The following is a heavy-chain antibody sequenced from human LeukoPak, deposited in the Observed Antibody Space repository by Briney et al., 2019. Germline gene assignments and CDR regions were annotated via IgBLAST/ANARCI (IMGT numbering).Heavy chain of an antibody. V-gene: IGHV3-15*01. J-gene: IGHJ4*02. D-gene: IGHD3-3*01. CDR2: IKTNPEGGTT. CDR3: TTENYELYY. CDR1: GFTVSSKY. Sequence: GGSLRLSCAASGFTVSSKYMSWVRQAPGKGLEWVGRIKTNPEGGTTDYAAPLQGRFTISRDDSQNTLYLQMNSLKSEDTAVYYCTTENYELYYWGQGTLVTVFS.